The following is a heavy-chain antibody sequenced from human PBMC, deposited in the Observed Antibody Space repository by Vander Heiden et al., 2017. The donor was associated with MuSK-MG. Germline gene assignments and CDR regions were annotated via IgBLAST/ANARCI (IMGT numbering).Heavy chain of an antibody. CDR2: IYPGDSDT. D-gene: IGHD1-26*01. V-gene: IGHV5-51*01. CDR1: GYSFTSSW. Sequence: EVQLVQSGAEVKKPGESLKISCKGSGYSFTSSWIGCVRQMPGKGLEWMGIIYPGDSDTRYSPSFQGQVTISADKSISTAYLQWSSLKASDTAMYYCATTVRRESPDYYYYGMDVWGQGTTVTVSS. CDR3: ATTVRRESPDYYYYGMDV. J-gene: IGHJ6*02.